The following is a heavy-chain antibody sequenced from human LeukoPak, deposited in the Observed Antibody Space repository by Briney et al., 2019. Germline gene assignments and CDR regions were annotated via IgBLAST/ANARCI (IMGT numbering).Heavy chain of an antibody. CDR1: GFTFSSYS. CDR2: ISAGSSTI. J-gene: IGHJ4*02. CDR3: AKDPRDHSYGWSWRYFDY. Sequence: PGGSLRLSCAASGFTFSSYSMNWVRQAPGKGLEWVSFISAGSSTIYYADSVKGRFTISRDNSKNTLYLQMNSLRAEDTAVYYCAKDPRDHSYGWSWRYFDYWGQGTLVTVSS. D-gene: IGHD5-18*01. V-gene: IGHV3-48*01.